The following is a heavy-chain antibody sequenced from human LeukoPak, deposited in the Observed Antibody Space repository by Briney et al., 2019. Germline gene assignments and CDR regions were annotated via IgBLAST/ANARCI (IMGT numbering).Heavy chain of an antibody. CDR3: ARFSRITWGDWGDAFDV. V-gene: IGHV4-34*01. D-gene: IGHD2-21*02. J-gene: IGHJ3*01. Sequence: PSETLSLVCSVYGGSFSDYFWSWIRQPPGKGLEWIGEIDDGGNTNYNPSLMSRVIVAMERSKKQFSLVMRSVTAADTAVYYCARFSRITWGDWGDAFDVWGQGATVIVSS. CDR1: GGSFSDYF. CDR2: IDDGGNT.